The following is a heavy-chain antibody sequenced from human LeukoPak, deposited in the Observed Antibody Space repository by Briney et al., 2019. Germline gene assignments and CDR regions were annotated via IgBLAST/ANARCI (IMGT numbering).Heavy chain of an antibody. J-gene: IGHJ3*02. CDR1: GGSISSGGYY. CDR3: ARGVPQTDSFDI. Sequence: SETLSLTCTVSGGSISSGGYYWSWIRQHPGKGLEWIGYIYYSGSTNYNPSLKSRVTISVDTSKNQFSLKLSSVTAADTAVYYCARGVPQTDSFDIWGQGTMVTVSS. CDR2: IYYSGST. V-gene: IGHV4-61*08.